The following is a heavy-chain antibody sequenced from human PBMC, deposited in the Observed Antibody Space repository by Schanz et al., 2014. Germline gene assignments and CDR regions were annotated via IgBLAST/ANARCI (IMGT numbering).Heavy chain of an antibody. Sequence: QVQLQESGPGLVKPSETLSLTCTVSGGSISSSRYYWGWIRQSPGKGLEWIGYIHYSGSTNYNPSLKSRVTMSVDTSKNQFSLKLSSVTAADTAVYYCARARFTGYYMDVWGQGTTVTVSS. V-gene: IGHV4-39*07. CDR3: ARARFTGYYMDV. CDR1: GGSISSSRYY. D-gene: IGHD3-9*01. J-gene: IGHJ6*02. CDR2: IHYSGST.